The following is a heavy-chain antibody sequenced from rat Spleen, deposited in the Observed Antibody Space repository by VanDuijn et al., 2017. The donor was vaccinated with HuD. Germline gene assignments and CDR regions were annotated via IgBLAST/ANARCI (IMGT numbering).Heavy chain of an antibody. J-gene: IGHJ2*01. CDR2: ISYDGIST. CDR1: GFTFSDYN. Sequence: EVQLVESGGGLVQPGRSLKLSCAASGFTFSDYNMAWVRQAPKKGLEWVATISYDGISTYYRDSVKGRFTISRDNAKSTLYLQMDSLRSEDTATYYCARQPYIYYGYNYYFDSWGQGVTVTVSS. CDR3: ARQPYIYYGYNYYFDS. D-gene: IGHD1-9*01. V-gene: IGHV5-7*01.